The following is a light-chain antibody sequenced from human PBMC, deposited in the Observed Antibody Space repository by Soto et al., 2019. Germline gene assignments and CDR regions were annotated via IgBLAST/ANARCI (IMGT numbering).Light chain of an antibody. CDR3: QHRSTWALT. CDR1: QSVSSY. Sequence: EIVLTQSPATLSLSPGERATLSCRASQSVSSYLAWYQQKRCQAPRLLIYDASNRATSIQARFSGSGSGTVFTLTISSLEPEDVAVYYCQHRSTWALTFGGGNKVEIK. V-gene: IGKV3-11*01. CDR2: DAS. J-gene: IGKJ4*01.